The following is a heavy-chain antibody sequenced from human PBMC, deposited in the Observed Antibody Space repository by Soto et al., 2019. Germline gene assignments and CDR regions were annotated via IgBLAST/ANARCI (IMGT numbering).Heavy chain of an antibody. Sequence: SETLSLTCTVSGGSISSYYWSWIRQPPGKGLEWIGYIYYSGSTNYSPSLKSRVTISVDTSKNQFSLKLSSVTAADTAVYYCARVGSWVAATTFDYWGQGTLVTVSS. V-gene: IGHV4-59*01. CDR1: GGSISSYY. J-gene: IGHJ4*02. CDR2: IYYSGST. CDR3: ARVGSWVAATTFDY. D-gene: IGHD2-15*01.